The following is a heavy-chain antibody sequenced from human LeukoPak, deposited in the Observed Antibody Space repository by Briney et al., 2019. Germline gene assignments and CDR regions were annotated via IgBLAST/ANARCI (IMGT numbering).Heavy chain of an antibody. D-gene: IGHD6-19*01. J-gene: IGHJ4*02. Sequence: GGSLRLSCAASGFTFSSYGMHWVRQAPGKGLEWVAFIQYDGSNKYYADSVKGRFTISRDNSKNTLYLQMNSLRAEDTAVYYCAKARGGGSGAFDYWGQGTLVTVSS. V-gene: IGHV3-30*02. CDR1: GFTFSSYG. CDR2: IQYDGSNK. CDR3: AKARGGGSGAFDY.